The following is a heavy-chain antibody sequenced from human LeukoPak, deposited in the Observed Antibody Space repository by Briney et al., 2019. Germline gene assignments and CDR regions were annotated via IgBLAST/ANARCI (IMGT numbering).Heavy chain of an antibody. CDR2: IYYSGST. Sequence: PSETLSLTCTVSGGSVSSGSHYWTWIRQPPGKGLEWIGYIYYSGSTNYNPSLKSRVTISVDTSKNQFSLKLSSVTAADTAVYYCARGQDTAMVFDYWGQGTLVTVSS. CDR1: GGSVSSGSHY. V-gene: IGHV4-61*01. J-gene: IGHJ4*02. D-gene: IGHD5-18*01. CDR3: ARGQDTAMVFDY.